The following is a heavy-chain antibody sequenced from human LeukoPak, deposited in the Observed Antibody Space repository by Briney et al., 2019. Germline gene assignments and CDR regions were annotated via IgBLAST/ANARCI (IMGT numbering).Heavy chain of an antibody. CDR2: ISAYNGNT. D-gene: IGHD3-22*01. CDR3: AYYYDSSGETALWFDP. V-gene: IGHV1-18*01. CDR1: GYTFTSYG. J-gene: IGHJ5*02. Sequence: GASVKDSCKASGYTFTSYGISWVRQAPGQGLEWMGWISAYNGNTNYAQKLQGRVTMTTDTSTSTAYMELRSLRSDDTAVYYCAYYYDSSGETALWFDPWGQGTLVTVSS.